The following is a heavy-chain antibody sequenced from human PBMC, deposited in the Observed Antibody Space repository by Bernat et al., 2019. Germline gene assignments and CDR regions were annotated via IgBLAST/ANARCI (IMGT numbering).Heavy chain of an antibody. CDR2: IYWEDAK. CDR3: AHRRISGSTTGRGAFDI. D-gene: IGHD1-26*01. CDR1: GFSLSTSGVG. Sequence: QITLKESGPTLVKPTQTLTLTCTFSGFSLSTSGVGVGWIRQPPGKALEWLALIYWEDAKRYSPSLKSRLTITKDTSNNQVVLTMTNMDPVDTATYCCAHRRISGSTTGRGAFDIWGQGTMVTVSS. V-gene: IGHV2-5*02. J-gene: IGHJ3*02.